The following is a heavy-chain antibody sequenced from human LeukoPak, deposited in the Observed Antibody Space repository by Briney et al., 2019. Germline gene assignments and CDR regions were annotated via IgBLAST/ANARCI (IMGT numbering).Heavy chain of an antibody. J-gene: IGHJ4*02. CDR1: GYTFTGYY. CDR2: INPNSGGT. CDR3: ASDIVVVPAAPPRDY. Sequence: ASVKVSCKASGYTFTGYYMHWVRQAPGQGLEWMGWINPNSGGTNYAQKFQGRVTMTRDTSISTAYMELSRLRSDDTAVYYCASDIVVVPAAPPRDYWGREPWSPSPQ. D-gene: IGHD2-2*01. V-gene: IGHV1-2*02.